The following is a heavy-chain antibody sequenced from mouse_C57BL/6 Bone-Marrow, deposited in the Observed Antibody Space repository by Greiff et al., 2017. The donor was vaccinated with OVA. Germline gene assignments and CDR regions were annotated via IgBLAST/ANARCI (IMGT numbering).Heavy chain of an antibody. CDR3: ARGGSKRAWFAY. Sequence: EVQRVESGGGLVKPGGSLKLSCAASGFTFSSYAMSWVRQTPEKRLEWVATISDGGSYTYYPDNVKGRFTISRDNAKNNLYLQMSHLKSEDTAMYYCARGGSKRAWFAYWGQGTLVTVSA. CDR2: ISDGGSYT. CDR1: GFTFSSYA. J-gene: IGHJ3*01. D-gene: IGHD1-1*01. V-gene: IGHV5-4*01.